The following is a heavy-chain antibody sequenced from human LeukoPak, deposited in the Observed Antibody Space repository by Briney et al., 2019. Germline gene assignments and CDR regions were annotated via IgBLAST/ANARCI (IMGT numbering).Heavy chain of an antibody. CDR2: ISAYNGNT. D-gene: IGHD3-16*02. CDR1: GYTFTSFG. CDR3: ARDLASMGVIFFDN. V-gene: IGHV1-18*01. J-gene: IGHJ4*02. Sequence: ASVKVSCKASGYTFTSFGISWVRQAPGQGLEWMGWISAYNGNTNYAQKLQGRVTMTTDTSTSTAYMELRSLRSEDTAVYYCARDLASMGVIFFDNWGQGTLVTVSS.